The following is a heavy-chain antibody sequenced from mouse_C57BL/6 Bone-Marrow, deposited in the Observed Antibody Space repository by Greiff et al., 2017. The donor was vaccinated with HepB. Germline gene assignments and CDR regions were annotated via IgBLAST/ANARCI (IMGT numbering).Heavy chain of an antibody. J-gene: IGHJ1*03. CDR2: ISNLAYSI. Sequence: DVMLVESGGGLVQPGGSLKLSCAASGFTFSDYGMAWVRQAPRKGPEWVAFISNLAYSIYYADTVTGRFTISRENAKNTLYLEMSSLRSEDTAMYYCARRRGTTVVSYWYFDVWGTGTTVTVSS. CDR3: ARRRGTTVVSYWYFDV. D-gene: IGHD1-1*01. CDR1: GFTFSDYG. V-gene: IGHV5-15*04.